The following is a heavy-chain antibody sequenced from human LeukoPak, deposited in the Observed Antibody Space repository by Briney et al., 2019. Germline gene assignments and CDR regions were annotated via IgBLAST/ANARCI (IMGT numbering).Heavy chain of an antibody. V-gene: IGHV1-2*02. CDR2: INPDSGGT. Sequence: ASVKVSCKASGYTFTGYYIHWVRQAPGQGLEWMGWINPDSGGTNYAQKFQGRVTMTRDTSITTAYMERSRLTSDDTAVYYCARPIGSYFYYFDYWGQGSLVTVSS. J-gene: IGHJ4*02. CDR3: ARPIGSYFYYFDY. CDR1: GYTFTGYY. D-gene: IGHD1-26*01.